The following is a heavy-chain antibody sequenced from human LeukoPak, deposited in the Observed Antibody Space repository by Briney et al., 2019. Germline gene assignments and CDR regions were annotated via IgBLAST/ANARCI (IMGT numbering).Heavy chain of an antibody. V-gene: IGHV3-66*03. CDR1: GFTVSSNS. J-gene: IGHJ4*02. CDR3: AKDTTYYYETSGYYSLDC. CDR2: IYSDNT. D-gene: IGHD3-22*01. Sequence: GGSLRLSCTVSGFTVSSNSMSWVRQAPGKGLEGVSFIYSDNTHYSHSVKGRVTISRDNSKNTLYLQMNRLRHEDTAVYYCAKDTTYYYETSGYYSLDCWGQGSLVTVSS.